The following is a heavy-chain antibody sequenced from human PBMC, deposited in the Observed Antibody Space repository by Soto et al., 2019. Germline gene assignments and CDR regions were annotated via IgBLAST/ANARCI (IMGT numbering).Heavy chain of an antibody. J-gene: IGHJ4*02. V-gene: IGHV3-48*03. D-gene: IGHD4-17*01. CDR2: ISSSGSTI. CDR3: APHVYGDISVGY. CDR1: GFTFSSYE. Sequence: EVQLVASGGGLVQPGGSLRLSCAASGFTFSSYEMNWVRQAPGKGLEWVSYISSSGSTIYYADSVKGRFTISRANAKNSLYLQMNRLRGEDTAVYYCAPHVYGDISVGYWGQGTLVTVSS.